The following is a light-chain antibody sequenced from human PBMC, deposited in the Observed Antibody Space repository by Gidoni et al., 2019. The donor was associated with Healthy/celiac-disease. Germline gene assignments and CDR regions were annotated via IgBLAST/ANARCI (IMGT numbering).Light chain of an antibody. CDR2: GAS. CDR1: QSVSSSY. CDR3: QQYGSSQFT. Sequence: EIVLTQSPGTLSLSPRERATLSCRASQSVSSSYLAWYQQKPGQAPRLLIYGASSRATGIPDRFSGSGSGTDFTLTISRLEPEDFAVYYCQQYGSSQFTFGPGTKVDIK. V-gene: IGKV3-20*01. J-gene: IGKJ3*01.